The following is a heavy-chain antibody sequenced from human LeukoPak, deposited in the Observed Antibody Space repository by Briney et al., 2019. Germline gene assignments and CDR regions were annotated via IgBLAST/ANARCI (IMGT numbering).Heavy chain of an antibody. J-gene: IGHJ3*02. CDR1: GFTVSSNY. CDR3: ARENSQYAFDI. CDR2: IYSGGST. V-gene: IGHV3-66*02. Sequence: PGGSLRLSCAAPGFTVSSNYMSWVRQAPGKGLEWVSVIYSGGSTYYADSVKGRFTISRDNSKNTLYLQMNSLRAEDTAVYYCARENSQYAFDIWGQGTMVTVSS. D-gene: IGHD2/OR15-2a*01.